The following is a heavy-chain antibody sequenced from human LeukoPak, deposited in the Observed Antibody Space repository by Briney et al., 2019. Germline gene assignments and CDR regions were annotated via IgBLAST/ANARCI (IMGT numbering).Heavy chain of an antibody. CDR3: ATIVPDVVATLTFDY. D-gene: IGHD2-15*01. Sequence: GGSLRLSCAASGFTVSSNYMSWVRLAPGKGLEWVSVIYNDGRTFYADSVKGRFTISRDNSKNTLYLQMNSLRAEDTAVYYCATIVPDVVATLTFDYWGQGTLVTVSS. V-gene: IGHV3-66*01. CDR1: GFTVSSNY. CDR2: IYNDGRT. J-gene: IGHJ4*02.